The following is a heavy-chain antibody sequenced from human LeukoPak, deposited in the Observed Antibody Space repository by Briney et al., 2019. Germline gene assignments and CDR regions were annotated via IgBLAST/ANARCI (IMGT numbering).Heavy chain of an antibody. Sequence: SETLSLTCTVSGGSISNYYWSWIRQPPGKGLEWIGYIYYSGSTNYNPSLKSRVTISVDTSKNQFSLKLSSVTAADTAVYYCARGSLQGDYWGQGTLVTVSS. CDR2: IYYSGST. J-gene: IGHJ4*02. V-gene: IGHV4-59*12. CDR3: ARGSLQGDY. CDR1: GGSISNYY.